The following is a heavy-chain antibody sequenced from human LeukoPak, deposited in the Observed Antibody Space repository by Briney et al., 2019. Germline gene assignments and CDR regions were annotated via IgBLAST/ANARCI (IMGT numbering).Heavy chain of an antibody. CDR2: IDVTGGGT. CDR1: GFTFTNHG. D-gene: IGHD2-8*02. V-gene: IGHV3-23*01. Sequence: GGSLRLSCAASGFTFTNHGMSWVRQAPGKGLEWVSGIDVTGGGTYHAESVKGRFTISRDNSKNTVYLQMNTLRAEDTAVYYCAKSPGYWARDYWGQGTLVTVSS. J-gene: IGHJ4*02. CDR3: AKSPGYWARDY.